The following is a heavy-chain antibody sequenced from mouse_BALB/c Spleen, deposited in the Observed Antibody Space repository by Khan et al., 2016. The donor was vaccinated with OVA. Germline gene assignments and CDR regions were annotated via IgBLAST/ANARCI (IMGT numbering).Heavy chain of an antibody. J-gene: IGHJ1*01. D-gene: IGHD1-1*01. CDR1: GFTFINYY. V-gene: IGHV1S56*01. CDR2: IYPGDGRT. Sequence: QVQLQQSGPELVKPGASVKMSCKASGFTFINYYIHWVKQRPGQGLEWIGWIYPGDGRTKYNEKFKGKTTLTTDKSSSTTYMLLSSLTSEDSAIYFCAISYYGSFWYFDVWGAGTTVTVSS. CDR3: AISYYGSFWYFDV.